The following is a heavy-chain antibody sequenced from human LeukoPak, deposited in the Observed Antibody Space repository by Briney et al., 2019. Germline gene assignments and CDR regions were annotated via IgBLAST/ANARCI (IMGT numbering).Heavy chain of an antibody. V-gene: IGHV4-39*01. CDR1: GDSISSSNSY. J-gene: IGHJ4*02. D-gene: IGHD3/OR15-3a*01. CDR3: ARQTGSGLFILP. Sequence: SETLSLTCTVSGDSISSSNSYWGWIRQPPGKGLEWIGSIYYSGNTYYNASLKSRVSISVDTSKNQFSLRLTSVAAADTAVYYCARQTGSGLFILPGGQGTLVTVSS. CDR2: IYYSGNT.